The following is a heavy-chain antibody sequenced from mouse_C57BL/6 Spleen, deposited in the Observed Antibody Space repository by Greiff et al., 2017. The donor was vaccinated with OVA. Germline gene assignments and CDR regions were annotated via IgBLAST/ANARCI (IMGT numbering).Heavy chain of an antibody. J-gene: IGHJ2*01. D-gene: IGHD2-5*01. CDR1: GYTFTSYW. CDR2: IDPSDSET. Sequence: QVQLQQPGAELVRPGSSVKLSCKASGYTFTSYWMHWVKQRPIQGLEWIGNIDPSDSETHYNQKFKDKATLTVDKSSSTAYMQLSSLTSEDSAVYYGARSEYSNPYYFDYWGQGTTLTVSS. V-gene: IGHV1-52*01. CDR3: ARSEYSNPYYFDY.